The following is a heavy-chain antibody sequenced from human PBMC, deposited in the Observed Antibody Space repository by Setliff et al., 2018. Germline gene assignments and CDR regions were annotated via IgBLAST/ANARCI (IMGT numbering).Heavy chain of an antibody. CDR3: ARGRAGHSGH. Sequence: LSLTCTVSGASISSGAYFWSWIRQHPGKGLEWIGYIYYSGNTYYNPSLKSRVTISVDTSKNQFSLKLSSVTAADTAVYYCARGRAGHSGHWGQGTLVTVSS. J-gene: IGHJ4*02. CDR1: GASISSGAYF. D-gene: IGHD6-19*01. CDR2: IYYSGNT. V-gene: IGHV4-31*03.